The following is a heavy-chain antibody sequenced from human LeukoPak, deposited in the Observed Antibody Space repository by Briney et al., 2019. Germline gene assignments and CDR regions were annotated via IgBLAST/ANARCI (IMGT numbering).Heavy chain of an antibody. J-gene: IGHJ5*01. CDR2: IKHDGSEK. CDR1: GFVFSASY. V-gene: IGHV3-7*01. CDR3: VRGGTYWTVS. Sequence: GGSLRLSCAASGFVFSASYLSWVRKAPGKGLEWVATIKHDGSEKYHVDSVSGRFTISRDNTNDSLFLQMNSLRVDDTAVYYCVRGGTYWTVSWGQGTLVNVS.